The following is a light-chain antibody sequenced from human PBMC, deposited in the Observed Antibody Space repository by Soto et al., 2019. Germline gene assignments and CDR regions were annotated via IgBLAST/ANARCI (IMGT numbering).Light chain of an antibody. Sequence: QSALTQPASVSGSPGQSITISCTGTSSDVGGYNYVSWYHQHPGKAPKLMIYDVSNRPSGVSNRFSGSKSGNTASLTISGLQAEDEADYYCSSYTSSSTLGVVFGGGTQLTVL. V-gene: IGLV2-14*01. CDR2: DVS. J-gene: IGLJ2*01. CDR1: SSDVGGYNY. CDR3: SSYTSSSTLGVV.